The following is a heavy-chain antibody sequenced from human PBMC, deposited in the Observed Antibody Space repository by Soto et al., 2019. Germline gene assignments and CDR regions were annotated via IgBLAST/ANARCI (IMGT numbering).Heavy chain of an antibody. CDR3: AKDVEMSAINYHYYGLDV. V-gene: IGHV3-30*18. CDR1: GFTFSGYG. CDR2: ISYDGSHK. Sequence: QVQLVESGGGVVQPGRSLRLSCAASGFTFSGYGMHWVRQAPAKGLEWVAVISYDGSHKYYADSVKGRFTISRDNSKNTLYLQMNSLRADDTAVYYCAKDVEMSAINYHYYGLDVWGQGTTVTVSS. J-gene: IGHJ6*02.